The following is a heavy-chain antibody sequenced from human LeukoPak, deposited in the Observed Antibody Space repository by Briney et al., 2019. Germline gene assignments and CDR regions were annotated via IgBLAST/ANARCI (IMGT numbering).Heavy chain of an antibody. V-gene: IGHV1-2*02. CDR3: AREEYCSSTSCYTEY. J-gene: IGHJ4*02. D-gene: IGHD2-2*02. Sequence: ASVKVPCKASGYTFTGYYMHWVRQAPGQGLEWMGWINPNSGGTNYAQKFQGRVTMTRDTSISTAYMELSRLRSDDTAVYYCAREEYCSSTSCYTEYWGQGTLVTVSS. CDR1: GYTFTGYY. CDR2: INPNSGGT.